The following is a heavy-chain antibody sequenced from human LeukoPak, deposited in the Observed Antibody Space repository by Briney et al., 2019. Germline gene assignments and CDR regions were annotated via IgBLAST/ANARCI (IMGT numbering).Heavy chain of an antibody. J-gene: IGHJ3*02. Sequence: ASVKVSCKASGYTFTGYYMHWVRQAPGQGLEWMGWINPNSGGTNYAQKFQGRVTMTRDTSISTVYMELSRLRSDDTAVYYCARDLSPVAVAGAFDIWGQGTMVTVSS. CDR3: ARDLSPVAVAGAFDI. CDR1: GYTFTGYY. CDR2: INPNSGGT. V-gene: IGHV1-2*02. D-gene: IGHD6-19*01.